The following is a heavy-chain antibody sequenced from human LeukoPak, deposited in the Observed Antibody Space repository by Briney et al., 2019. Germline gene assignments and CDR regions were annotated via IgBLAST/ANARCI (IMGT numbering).Heavy chain of an antibody. Sequence: GWSLRLSCAASGFIFSSYGLHWVRQAPGKGLEGVAVISYDGSNKYYADSVKGRFTISRDNSKNTLYLKMNSLRAEDTAVYYCAKDPAAAGTMDVWGQGTTVTVSS. D-gene: IGHD6-13*01. CDR3: AKDPAAAGTMDV. J-gene: IGHJ6*02. CDR1: GFIFSSYG. V-gene: IGHV3-30*18. CDR2: ISYDGSNK.